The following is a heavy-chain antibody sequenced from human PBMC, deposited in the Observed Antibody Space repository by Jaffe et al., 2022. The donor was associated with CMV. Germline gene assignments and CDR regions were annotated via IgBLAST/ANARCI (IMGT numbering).Heavy chain of an antibody. D-gene: IGHD6-19*01. CDR3: ARGHEWLVGSERVRDFDY. CDR1: GYTFTSYD. J-gene: IGHJ4*02. CDR2: MNPNSGNT. V-gene: IGHV1-8*01. Sequence: QVQLVQSGAEVRKPGASVKVSCKASGYTFTSYDINWVRQATGQGLEWMGWMNPNSGNTGFAQKFQGRVTMTRSTSISTAFLELSSLMSDDTAVYFCARGHEWLVGSERVRDFDYWGQGTLVTVSS.